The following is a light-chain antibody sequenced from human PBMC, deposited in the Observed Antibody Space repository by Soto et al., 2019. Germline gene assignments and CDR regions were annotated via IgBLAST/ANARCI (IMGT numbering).Light chain of an antibody. J-gene: IGLJ1*01. V-gene: IGLV2-14*01. Sequence: QSVLAQPASVSGSPGQSITISCTGSCSDIGGFNYVSWYQQYPGKAPKLMIYEVNSRPSGVSNRFSGSKSGNTASLTISGLQPEDEAEYYCSSYSSSNSSVFGTGTKVTVL. CDR1: CSDIGGFNY. CDR3: SSYSSSNSSV. CDR2: EVN.